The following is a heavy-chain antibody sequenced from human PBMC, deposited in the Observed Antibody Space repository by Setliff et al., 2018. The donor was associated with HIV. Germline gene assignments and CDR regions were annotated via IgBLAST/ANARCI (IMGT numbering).Heavy chain of an antibody. D-gene: IGHD3-10*01. J-gene: IGHJ4*02. V-gene: IGHV4-34*01. Sequence: SETLSLTCAVYGGSFSDYSWNWIRQPPGKGLEWIGEIHHSGTTKNNPSLKSRVTISVDTSKNQFSLKLSSVTAADTAVYYCARGVRGVIIDWYYFDYWGQGTLVTVSS. CDR1: GGSFSDYS. CDR2: IHHSGTT. CDR3: ARGVRGVIIDWYYFDY.